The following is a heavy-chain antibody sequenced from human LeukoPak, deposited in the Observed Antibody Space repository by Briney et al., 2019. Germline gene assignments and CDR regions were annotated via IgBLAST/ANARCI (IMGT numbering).Heavy chain of an antibody. V-gene: IGHV4-61*02. CDR2: IYTSGST. Sequence: NASETLSLTCTVSGGSISSGSYYWSWIRRPAGKGLEWIGRIYTSGSTYYNPSLESRVTISVDTSKNQFSLKLSSVTAADTAVYYCARGTVDDFWSGYSDSAYYFDYWGQGTLVTVSS. CDR3: ARGTVDDFWSGYSDSAYYFDY. D-gene: IGHD3-3*01. CDR1: GGSISSGSYY. J-gene: IGHJ4*02.